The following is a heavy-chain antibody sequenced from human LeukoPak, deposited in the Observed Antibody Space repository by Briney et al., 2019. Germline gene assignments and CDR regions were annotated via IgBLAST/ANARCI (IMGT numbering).Heavy chain of an antibody. D-gene: IGHD3-10*01. Sequence: RASVKVSCKASGYTFTSYGISWVRQAPGQGLEWMEWISAYNGNTNYAQKLQGRVTMTTDTSTSTAYMELRSLRSDDTAVYYCARDSKGSGSYGRWFDPWGQGTLVTVSS. CDR3: ARDSKGSGSYGRWFDP. V-gene: IGHV1-18*01. J-gene: IGHJ5*02. CDR1: GYTFTSYG. CDR2: ISAYNGNT.